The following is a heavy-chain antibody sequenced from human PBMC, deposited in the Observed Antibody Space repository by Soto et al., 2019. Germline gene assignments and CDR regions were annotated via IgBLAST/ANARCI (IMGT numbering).Heavy chain of an antibody. CDR1: GYTFTSYG. V-gene: IGHV1-18*04. CDR2: ISAYNRNT. Sequence: ASVKVSCKASGYTFTSYGISWVRKAHGQGLEWMGLISAYNRNTNYAQKLQGRVTMTTDTATSTAYMELRSLRSDDTAVYYCARDTYCSSTSCYKGQLGYWGQGTLVPVSS. CDR3: ARDTYCSSTSCYKGQLGY. J-gene: IGHJ4*02. D-gene: IGHD2-2*02.